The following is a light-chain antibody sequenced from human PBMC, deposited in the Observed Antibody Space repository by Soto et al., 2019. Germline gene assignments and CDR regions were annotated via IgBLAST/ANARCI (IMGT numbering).Light chain of an antibody. CDR3: SSYTGSSTFV. Sequence: QSALTQPASVSGSPGQSITISCTGTSSDVGGYNYVSWYQQLPGKAPKLMIYDVNNRPSGVSNRFSGSKSGNTASLTISGLQAEYEADYYCSSYTGSSTFVFGTGTKVTVL. J-gene: IGLJ1*01. V-gene: IGLV2-14*01. CDR1: SSDVGGYNY. CDR2: DVN.